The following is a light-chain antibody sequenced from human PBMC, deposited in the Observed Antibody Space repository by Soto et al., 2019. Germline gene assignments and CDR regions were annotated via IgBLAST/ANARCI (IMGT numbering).Light chain of an antibody. CDR3: EQYDSSPLT. J-gene: IGKJ4*01. Sequence: EIVLTQSPGTLSLSPGERATLSCRASQSVSSSYLAWYQHKPGQAPRLLIYGASSRATGIPDRFSGSGSGTDFTLTISRLETEDFAVYYGEQYDSSPLTFGGGTKVQIK. V-gene: IGKV3-20*01. CDR1: QSVSSSY. CDR2: GAS.